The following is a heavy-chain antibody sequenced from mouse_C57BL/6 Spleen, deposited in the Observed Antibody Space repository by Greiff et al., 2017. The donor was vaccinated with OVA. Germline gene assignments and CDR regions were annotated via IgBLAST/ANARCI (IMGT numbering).Heavy chain of an antibody. CDR3: ARGETEVVAPGFAY. CDR2: IDPSDSYT. Sequence: QVQLQQPGAELVMPGASVKLSCKASGYTFTSYGMHWVKQRPGQGLEWIGEIDPSDSYTNYNQKFKGKSTLTVDKSSSTAYMQLSSLTSEDSAVCYCARGETEVVAPGFAYWGQGTLVTVSA. CDR1: GYTFTSYG. D-gene: IGHD1-1*01. V-gene: IGHV1-69*01. J-gene: IGHJ3*01.